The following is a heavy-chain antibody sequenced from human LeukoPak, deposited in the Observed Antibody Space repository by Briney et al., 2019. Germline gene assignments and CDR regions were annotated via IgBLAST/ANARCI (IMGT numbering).Heavy chain of an antibody. CDR1: GGTFSSYA. J-gene: IGHJ5*02. D-gene: IGHD4-17*01. CDR3: ARFSGHGDYFWFDP. V-gene: IGHV1-69*13. Sequence: VASVKVSCKASGGTFSSYAISWVRQAPGQGLEWMGGISPSVGTANYAQKFQGRVTITADESTSTAYMELSSLRSEDTAVYYCARFSGHGDYFWFDPWGQGTLVTVSS. CDR2: ISPSVGTA.